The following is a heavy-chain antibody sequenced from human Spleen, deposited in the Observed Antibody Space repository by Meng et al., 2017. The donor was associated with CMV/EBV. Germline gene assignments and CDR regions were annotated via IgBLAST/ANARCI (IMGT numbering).Heavy chain of an antibody. CDR3: SRGQGGYNYGYSGRGALDY. CDR1: GFIFSSYW. V-gene: IGHV3-74*01. D-gene: IGHD5-18*01. J-gene: IGHJ4*02. CDR2: INSDGSST. Sequence: GESLKISCAASGFIFSSYWMHWVRQVPGEGLVWVSRINSDGSSTTYADSVKGRFTISRDNAKNTLYLQLNSLRAEDTGVYYCSRGQGGYNYGYSGRGALDYWGQGTLVTVSS.